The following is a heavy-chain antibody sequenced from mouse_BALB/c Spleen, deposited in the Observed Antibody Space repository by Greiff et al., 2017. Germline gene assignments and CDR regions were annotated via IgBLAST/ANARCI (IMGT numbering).Heavy chain of an antibody. J-gene: IGHJ4*01. CDR3: ARWGMITTTYAMDY. CDR2: IAPGSGST. D-gene: IGHD2-4*01. Sequence: DLVKPGASVKLSCKASGYTFTSYWINWIKQRPGQGLEWIGRIAPGSGSTYYNEMFKGKATLTVDTSSSTAYIQLSSLSSEDSAVYFCARWGMITTTYAMDYWGQGTAVTVSA. CDR1: GYTFTSYW. V-gene: IGHV1S41*01.